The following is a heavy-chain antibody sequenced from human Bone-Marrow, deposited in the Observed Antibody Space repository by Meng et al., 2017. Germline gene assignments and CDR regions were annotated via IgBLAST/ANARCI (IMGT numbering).Heavy chain of an antibody. V-gene: IGHV3-21*01. CDR2: ISSSSGSI. CDR1: GFTFSSYT. CDR3: ARFTPFDY. Sequence: EWRLVESGGGLVKPGGSLRLSCAASGFTFSSYTMNWVRQAPGKGLEWVSSISSSSGSIYYADSVKGRFTISRDNAKNSLYLQMNSLRAEDTAVYFCARFTPFDYWGQGTLVTVSS. J-gene: IGHJ4*02.